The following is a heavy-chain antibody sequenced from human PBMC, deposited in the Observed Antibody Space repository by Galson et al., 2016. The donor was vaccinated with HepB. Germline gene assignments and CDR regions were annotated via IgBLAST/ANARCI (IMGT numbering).Heavy chain of an antibody. CDR3: IVSLKKYCSGNKCHGDYYYYGMDV. CDR2: IRSKANNYAT. D-gene: IGHD2-15*01. CDR1: GFTFSGCA. Sequence: SLRLSCATSGFTFSGCAMHWVRQASGKGLEWIGRIRSKANNYATSYAVSVNGRFTISRDDSKSTAYLQMSSLKTDDTAVYYCIVSLKKYCSGNKCHGDYYYYGMDVWGPGTTVIVST. V-gene: IGHV3-73*01. J-gene: IGHJ6*01.